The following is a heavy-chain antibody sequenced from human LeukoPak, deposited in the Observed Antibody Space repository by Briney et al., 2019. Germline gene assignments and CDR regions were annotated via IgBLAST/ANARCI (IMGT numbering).Heavy chain of an antibody. J-gene: IGHJ5*02. Sequence: SETLSLTCTVSGASISSRGYSWDWIRQPPGKGLEWIGYIYYSGSTNYNPSLKSRVTISVDTSKNQFSLKLSSVTAADTAVYYCAREIWFGELSGHWFDPWGQGTLVTVSS. D-gene: IGHD3-10*01. CDR1: GASISSRGYS. CDR3: AREIWFGELSGHWFDP. CDR2: IYYSGST. V-gene: IGHV4-61*08.